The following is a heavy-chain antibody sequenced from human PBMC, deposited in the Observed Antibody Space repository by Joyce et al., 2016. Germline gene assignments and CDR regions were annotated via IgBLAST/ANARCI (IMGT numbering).Heavy chain of an antibody. CDR3: AADVAEVGFGELDH. D-gene: IGHD3-10*01. V-gene: IGHV3-15*01. J-gene: IGHJ4*02. Sequence: EVQVAEYGGGLVKPGGSLRRSCAASGFTFNVAWMTWVRQAPGKGLEWVGRIKSKTSGETTEYAAPVKGRFTISRDDSKNTVSLQMNGLRTEDTVVYFCAADVAEVGFGELDHWGQGTLVTVSS. CDR1: GFTFNVAW. CDR2: IKSKTSGETT.